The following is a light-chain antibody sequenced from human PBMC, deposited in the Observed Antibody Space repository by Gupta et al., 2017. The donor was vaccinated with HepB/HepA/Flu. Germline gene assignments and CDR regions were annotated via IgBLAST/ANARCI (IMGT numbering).Light chain of an antibody. J-gene: IGKJ1*01. CDR1: QSVSSN. Sequence: DIVMTQSPATLSVSPGARATLSCRASQSVSSNLAWYQQKPGQAPRLLIYGVSTRATGIPARFSGSGSGTEFTLTISSLQSEDFAVYYCQQDNNWPRTFGQGTKVEIK. CDR3: QQDNNWPRT. V-gene: IGKV3-15*01. CDR2: GVS.